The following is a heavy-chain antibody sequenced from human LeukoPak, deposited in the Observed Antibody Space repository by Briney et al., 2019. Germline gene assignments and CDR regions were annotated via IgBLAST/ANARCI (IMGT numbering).Heavy chain of an antibody. CDR3: ARGDYYASGSYYKARGPPENWYFDL. V-gene: IGHV4-59*01. CDR1: GGSINSYY. CDR2: IYYSGST. J-gene: IGHJ2*01. Sequence: PSETLSLTCTVSGGSINSYYWSWIRQPPGKGLEWIGYIYYSGSTNYNPSLKSRVTISLEKSKNQFSLKLSSVTAADTAVYYCARGDYYASGSYYKARGPPENWYFDLWGRGTLVTVSS. D-gene: IGHD3-10*01.